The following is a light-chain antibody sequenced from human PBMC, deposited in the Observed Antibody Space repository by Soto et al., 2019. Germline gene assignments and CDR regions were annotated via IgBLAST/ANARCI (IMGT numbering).Light chain of an antibody. V-gene: IGKV1-16*02. CDR1: QDIKSD. J-gene: IGKJ2*01. CDR2: GAS. CDR3: QQSKSHPPT. Sequence: DVQMTQSPSSLSASVGDSVTTTCRASQDIKSDLDWYQQRPGEAPKSLIFGASNLLDGVPSKFSGSGSGSEFTLTISSLQPEDSATYFCQQSKSHPPTFGRGTKVEI.